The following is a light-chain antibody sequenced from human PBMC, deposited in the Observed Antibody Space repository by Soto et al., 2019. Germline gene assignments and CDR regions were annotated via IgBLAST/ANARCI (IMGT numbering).Light chain of an antibody. CDR2: GAS. J-gene: IGKJ2*01. CDR3: QQYGGARGYT. V-gene: IGKV3-20*01. Sequence: EIVLTQSPGTLSLSPGERATLSCRASQSISSSYLAWYQQKPGQAPRLLIYGASSRATGIPDRFSGSGSGTEFTLTISRLEPADFAVYYCQQYGGARGYTFGQGTKVEIK. CDR1: QSISSSY.